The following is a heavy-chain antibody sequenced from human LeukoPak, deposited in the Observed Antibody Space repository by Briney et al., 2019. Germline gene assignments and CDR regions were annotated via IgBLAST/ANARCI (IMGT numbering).Heavy chain of an antibody. CDR3: AREYSSSSGLNWFDP. CDR1: GYTFTSYG. J-gene: IGHJ5*02. V-gene: IGHV1-2*02. D-gene: IGHD6-6*01. Sequence: RASVKVSCKASGYTFTSYGISWVRQAPGQGLEWMGWINPNSGGTNYAQKFQGRVTMTRDTSISTAYMELSRLRSDDTAVYYCAREYSSSSGLNWFDPWGQGTLVTVSS. CDR2: INPNSGGT.